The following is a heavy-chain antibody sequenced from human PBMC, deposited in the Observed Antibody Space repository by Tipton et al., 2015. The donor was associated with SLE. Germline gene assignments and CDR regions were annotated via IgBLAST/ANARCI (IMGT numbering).Heavy chain of an antibody. J-gene: IGHJ6*03. CDR3: ARIGSSTWTYSYYYMDV. D-gene: IGHD2-2*01. V-gene: IGHV3-21*01. CDR1: GFTFSSYS. CDR2: ISSSSSYI. Sequence: SLRLSCAASGFTFSSYSMNWVRQAPGKGLEWVSSISSSSSYIYYADSVKGRFTISRDNAKNSLYLQMNSLRAEDTAVYFCARIGSSTWTYSYYYMDVWGKGTTVTVSS.